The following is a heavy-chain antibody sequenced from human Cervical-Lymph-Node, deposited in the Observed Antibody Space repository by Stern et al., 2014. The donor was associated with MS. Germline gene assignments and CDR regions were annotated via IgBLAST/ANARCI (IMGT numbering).Heavy chain of an antibody. J-gene: IGHJ6*02. CDR3: AREGVAGYYYGLDV. Sequence: EMQLVESGGGLVKPGGSLRLSCAASGFAVSRYTITWVRQAPGKGLEWVSHSSNSGNYIYYADSVKGRFTITRDNANNSVHLEMDSLRTDDTAVYFCAREGVAGYYYGLDVWGQGTTVSVSS. V-gene: IGHV3-21*01. CDR2: SSNSGNYI. CDR1: GFAVSRYT. D-gene: IGHD3-10*01.